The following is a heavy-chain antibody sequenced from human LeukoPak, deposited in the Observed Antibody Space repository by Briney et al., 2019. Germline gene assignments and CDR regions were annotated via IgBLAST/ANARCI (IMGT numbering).Heavy chain of an antibody. J-gene: IGHJ4*02. CDR3: ARLRMVRGAPRDYFDY. D-gene: IGHD3-10*01. V-gene: IGHV2-5*01. CDR2: IYWNDDK. CDR1: GFSLSTSGVG. Sequence: GSGPTLVDPTQTLTLTCTFSGFSLSTSGVGVGWIRQPPGKALEWLALIYWNDDKRYSPSLKSRLTITKDTSKNQVVLTMTNMDPVDTATYYCARLRMVRGAPRDYFDYWGQGTLVTVSS.